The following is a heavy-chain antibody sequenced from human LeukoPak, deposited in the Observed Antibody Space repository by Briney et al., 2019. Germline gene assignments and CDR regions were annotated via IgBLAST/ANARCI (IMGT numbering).Heavy chain of an antibody. Sequence: KASETLSLTCAVYGGSFSGYYWSWIRQPAGKGLEWIGRIYTSGSTNYNPSLKSRVTMSVGTSKNQFSLKLSSVTAADTAVYYCARVSSSWYVDYWGQGTLVTVSS. CDR3: ARVSSSWYVDY. V-gene: IGHV4-59*10. J-gene: IGHJ4*02. CDR2: IYTSGST. CDR1: GGSFSGYY. D-gene: IGHD6-13*01.